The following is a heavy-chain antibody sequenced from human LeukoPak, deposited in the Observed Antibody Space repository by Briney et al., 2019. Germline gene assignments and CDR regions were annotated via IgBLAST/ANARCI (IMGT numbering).Heavy chain of an antibody. V-gene: IGHV4-61*01. Sequence: SETLSLTCTVSGGSISSSSYYWSWIRQPPGKGLEWIGYIYYSGSTNYNPSLKSRVTISVDTSKNQFSLKLSSVTAADTAVYYCARDGGRGAVDYWGQGTLVTVSS. D-gene: IGHD2-15*01. CDR1: GGSISSSSYY. CDR2: IYYSGST. CDR3: ARDGGRGAVDY. J-gene: IGHJ4*02.